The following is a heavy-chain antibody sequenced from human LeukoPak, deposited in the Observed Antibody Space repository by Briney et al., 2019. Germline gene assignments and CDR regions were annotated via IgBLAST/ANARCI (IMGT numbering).Heavy chain of an antibody. J-gene: IGHJ4*02. V-gene: IGHV1-2*02. CDR1: GYTFTVKF. D-gene: IGHD3-22*01. Sequence: ASVTVSCTTSGYTFTVKFLHWPRQAPGQGLEWMGGIEPNSGGAVYGQNFRGRVTVARDTSVSTAYMELSRLRADDTAVYYCAIENYYDSSGYSKAFDYWGQGTLVTVSS. CDR2: IEPNSGGA. CDR3: AIENYYDSSGYSKAFDY.